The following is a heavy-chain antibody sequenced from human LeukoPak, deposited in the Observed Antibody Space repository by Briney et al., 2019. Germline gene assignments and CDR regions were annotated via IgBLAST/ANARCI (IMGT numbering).Heavy chain of an antibody. J-gene: IGHJ4*02. CDR1: GYTFTGYY. D-gene: IGHD3-3*01. CDR2: INPNSGGT. V-gene: IGHV1-2*02. CDR3: ARVRFLEWLLPFDY. Sequence: GASVKVSCKASGYTFTGYYMHWARQAPGQGLEWMGWINPNSGGTNYAQKFQGRVTMTRDTSISTAYMELSRLRSDDTAVYYCARVRFLEWLLPFDYWGQGTLVTVSS.